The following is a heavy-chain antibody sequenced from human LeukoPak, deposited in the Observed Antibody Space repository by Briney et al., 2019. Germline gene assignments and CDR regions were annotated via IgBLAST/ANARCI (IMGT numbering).Heavy chain of an antibody. J-gene: IGHJ4*02. CDR1: GYTFTSYD. CDR3: ARRCSGYDEMDY. Sequence: ASVKVSCKASGYTFTSYDINWVRQATGHGLEWMGWMNPNSGNTGYAQKFQGRVTMTRNTSISTAYMELSSLRSEDTAAYYCARRCSGYDEMDYWGQGTLVTVYS. V-gene: IGHV1-8*01. D-gene: IGHD5-12*01. CDR2: MNPNSGNT.